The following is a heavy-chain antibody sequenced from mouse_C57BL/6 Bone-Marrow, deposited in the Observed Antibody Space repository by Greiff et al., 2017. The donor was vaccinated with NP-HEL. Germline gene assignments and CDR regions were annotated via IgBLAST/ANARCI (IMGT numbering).Heavy chain of an antibody. D-gene: IGHD1-1*01. Sequence: VKLMESGAELAKPGASVKLSCKASGYTFTSYWMHWVKQRPGQGLEWIGYINPSSGYTKYNQKFKDKATLTADKSSSTAYMQLSSLTYEDSAVYYCAGCYGSSSAWFAYWGQGTLVTVSA. CDR3: AGCYGSSSAWFAY. CDR2: INPSSGYT. V-gene: IGHV1-7*01. J-gene: IGHJ3*01. CDR1: GYTFTSYW.